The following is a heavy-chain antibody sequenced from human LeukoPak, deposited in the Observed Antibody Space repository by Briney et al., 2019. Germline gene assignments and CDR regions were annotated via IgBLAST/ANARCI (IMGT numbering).Heavy chain of an antibody. J-gene: IGHJ3*02. CDR2: INSDGSGI. Sequence: PGGSLRLSCAVSGFTLSSYWMHWIRHLAGKGLVWVSRINSDGSGINYAGSVKGRFTISRDNAKNTLHLQMNSLRAEDTAVYYCARGNAHAFDIWGQGTMVTVSS. CDR3: ARGNAHAFDI. V-gene: IGHV3-74*01. CDR1: GFTLSSYW.